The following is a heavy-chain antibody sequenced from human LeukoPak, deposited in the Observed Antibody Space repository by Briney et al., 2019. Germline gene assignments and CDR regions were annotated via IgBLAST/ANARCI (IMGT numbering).Heavy chain of an antibody. CDR3: ARGPPGIAAAGLRD. D-gene: IGHD6-13*01. J-gene: IGHJ4*02. Sequence: ASVTVSCKASGYTFTGYYMHWVRQAPGQGLEWMGWINPNSGGTNYAQKFQGRVTMTRDTSISTAYMELSRLRSDDTAVYYCARGPPGIAAAGLRDWGQGTLVTVSS. CDR2: INPNSGGT. CDR1: GYTFTGYY. V-gene: IGHV1-2*02.